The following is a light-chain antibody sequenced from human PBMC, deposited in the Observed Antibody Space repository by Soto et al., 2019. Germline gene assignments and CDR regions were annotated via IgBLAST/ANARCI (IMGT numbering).Light chain of an antibody. Sequence: EIVLTQSPATLSMSPGERATLSCRASQTITSGYLAWHQQKPGQAPRLLIYAASLRAAGIPDRFSGSESGIDFALTISRLEPEDFATYYCHQYGSSPYTFGRGTKLEI. V-gene: IGKV3-20*01. CDR1: QTITSGY. J-gene: IGKJ2*01. CDR3: HQYGSSPYT. CDR2: AAS.